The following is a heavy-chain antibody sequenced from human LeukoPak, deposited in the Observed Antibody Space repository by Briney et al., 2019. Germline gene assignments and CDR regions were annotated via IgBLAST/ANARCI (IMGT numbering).Heavy chain of an antibody. CDR3: AKDWHILTGRNCFDP. CDR1: GYTLTSYD. J-gene: IGHJ5*02. D-gene: IGHD3-9*01. CDR2: MNPNSGNT. V-gene: IGHV1-8*01. Sequence: VASVKVSCKASGYTLTSYDINWVRQATGQGLEWMGWMNPNSGNTGYAQKFQGRVTMSTDTSTSTAYMELRSLTFDDTAIYYCAKDWHILTGRNCFDPWGQGTLVTVSS.